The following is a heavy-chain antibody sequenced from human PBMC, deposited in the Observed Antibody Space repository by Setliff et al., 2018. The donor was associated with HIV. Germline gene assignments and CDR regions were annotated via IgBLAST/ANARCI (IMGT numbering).Heavy chain of an antibody. D-gene: IGHD2-15*01. CDR3: ARGRGGYFGGGRYYNLPYFDS. CDR2: LYFGDSDP. V-gene: IGHV5-51*01. J-gene: IGHJ4*02. CDR1: GSGFSTYW. Sequence: PGESLKISCKTSGSGFSTYWVGWVRQMPGKGLEWLGILYFGDSDPKYNPSFEGRVTISDDKSIKTAFLQWRSLQTSDTGIYYCARGRGGYFGGGRYYNLPYFDSWGQGTLGTVS.